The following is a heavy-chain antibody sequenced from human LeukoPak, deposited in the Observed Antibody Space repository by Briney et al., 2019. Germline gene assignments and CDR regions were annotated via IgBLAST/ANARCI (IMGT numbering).Heavy chain of an antibody. D-gene: IGHD4-17*01. V-gene: IGHV1-18*01. CDR2: ISAYNGNT. Sequence: ASVRVSCEVSGYTLSELSIHWVRQAPGQGLEWMGWISAYNGNTNYAQKFQGRVTMTTDTPTSTAYMELRSLRSDDTAVYYCARDRKDYGDYLQTDYWGQGTLVTVSS. J-gene: IGHJ4*02. CDR1: GYTLSELS. CDR3: ARDRKDYGDYLQTDY.